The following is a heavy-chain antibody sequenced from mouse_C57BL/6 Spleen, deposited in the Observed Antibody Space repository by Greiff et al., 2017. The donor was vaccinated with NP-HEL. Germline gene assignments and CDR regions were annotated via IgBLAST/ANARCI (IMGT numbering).Heavy chain of an antibody. D-gene: IGHD2-10*01. V-gene: IGHV6-6*01. CDR2: IRNKANNHAT. Sequence: EVKLMESGGGLVQPGGSMKLSCAASGFTFSDAWMDWVRQSPEKGLEWVAEIRNKANNHATYYAESVKGRFTISRDDSKSSVYLQMNSLRAEDTGIYYCTRMGEGLLHFDYWGQGTTLTVSS. J-gene: IGHJ2*01. CDR3: TRMGEGLLHFDY. CDR1: GFTFSDAW.